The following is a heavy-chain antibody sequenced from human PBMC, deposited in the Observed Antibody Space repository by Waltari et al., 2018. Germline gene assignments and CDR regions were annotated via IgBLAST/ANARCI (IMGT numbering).Heavy chain of an antibody. J-gene: IGHJ4*02. D-gene: IGHD3-22*01. CDR2: IYGGGSST. V-gene: IGHV3-23*03. CDR1: GFTFSTYA. Sequence: EVQLLESGGGLVQPGGSLRLSCAASGFTFSTYAMSWVRQAPGKGLEWVSLIYGGGSSTYYADSVKGRFIGSRDNSKNTLYLQMSSLRAEDTAVYYCAKGLNYYDSSGYGYWGQGTLVTVSS. CDR3: AKGLNYYDSSGYGY.